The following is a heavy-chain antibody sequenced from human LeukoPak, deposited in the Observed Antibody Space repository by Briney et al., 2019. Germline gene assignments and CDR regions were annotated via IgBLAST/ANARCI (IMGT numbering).Heavy chain of an antibody. V-gene: IGHV1-2*02. CDR3: ARGAYSSGWYYYFDY. CDR2: INPNSGGT. CDR1: GGTFSSYA. D-gene: IGHD6-19*01. J-gene: IGHJ4*02. Sequence: ASVKVSCKASGGTFSSYAISWVRQAPGQGLEWMGWINPNSGGTNYAQKFQGRVTMTRDTSISTAYMELSRLRSDDTAVYYCARGAYSSGWYYYFDYWGQGTLVTVSS.